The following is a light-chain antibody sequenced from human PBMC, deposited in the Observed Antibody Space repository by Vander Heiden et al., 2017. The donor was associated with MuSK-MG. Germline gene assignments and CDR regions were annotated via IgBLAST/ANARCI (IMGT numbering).Light chain of an antibody. Sequence: DIQMTQSPSSLSASVGDRVTITCRASQSISNYLNWYQQKPGKAPKLLIYEASSLQSGVPSRFSGSGYGTDFTLTISSLQPEDFATYYCQQSDSTLLLTFGGGTKVEIK. J-gene: IGKJ4*01. CDR2: EAS. V-gene: IGKV1-39*01. CDR1: QSISNY. CDR3: QQSDSTLLLT.